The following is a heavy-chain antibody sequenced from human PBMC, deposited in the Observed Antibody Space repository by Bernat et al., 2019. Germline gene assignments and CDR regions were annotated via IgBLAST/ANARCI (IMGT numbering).Heavy chain of an antibody. CDR2: IIPMFGTA. CDR1: GGTFSSYA. D-gene: IGHD7-27*01. CDR3: AMAWGSGAFDI. J-gene: IGHJ3*02. Sequence: QVQLVQSGAEVKKPGSSVKVSCKASGGTFSSYAISWVRQAPGQGLEWMGGIIPMFGTANYAQKIQDRDTITADKSTSTAYMELSSLRSEDTAVYYCAMAWGSGAFDIWGQGTMVTVSS. V-gene: IGHV1-69*06.